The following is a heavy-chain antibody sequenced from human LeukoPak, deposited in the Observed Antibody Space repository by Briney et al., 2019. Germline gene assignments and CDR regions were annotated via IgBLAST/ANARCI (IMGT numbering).Heavy chain of an antibody. D-gene: IGHD2-15*01. Sequence: ASVKVSCKASGYTFTSYYMHWVRQAPGQGLEWMGIINPSGDSTSYAQKFQGRVTMTRDTSTSTVYMELSSLRSEDTAVFYCARGRYCSGGSCSLTGYFDYWGQGTLVTVSS. CDR2: INPSGDST. CDR1: GYTFTSYY. J-gene: IGHJ4*02. V-gene: IGHV1-46*01. CDR3: ARGRYCSGGSCSLTGYFDY.